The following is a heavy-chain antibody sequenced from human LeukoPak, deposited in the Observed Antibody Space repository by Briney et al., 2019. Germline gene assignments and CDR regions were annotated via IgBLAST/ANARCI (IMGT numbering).Heavy chain of an antibody. J-gene: IGHJ4*02. V-gene: IGHV1-46*01. CDR3: VRSVGSSGWYGEFDY. CDR2: INPSGGST. D-gene: IGHD6-19*01. CDR1: GCTFTSYY. Sequence: ASVKVSCKSSGCTFTSYYMHWVRQAPGHGLEWMGIINPSGGSTSYVQKLHGRVTMTRDTSTSTVYMEVSSLRSEDTAVYFCVRSVGSSGWYGEFDYWGQGTLVTVSS.